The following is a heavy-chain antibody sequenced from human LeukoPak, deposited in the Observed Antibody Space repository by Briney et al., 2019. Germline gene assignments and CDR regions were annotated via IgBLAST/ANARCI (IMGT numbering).Heavy chain of an antibody. J-gene: IGHJ6*01. V-gene: IGHV3-30*02. CDR2: IWYDGSNK. CDR3: ALDSNSFNHAGQYYYYGLDG. Sequence: PGGSLRLSCAASGFTFSSYGMHWVRQAPGKGLEWVAVIWYDGSNKYYADSVEGRFTISRDNTKNTLYLQMNSLRAEDTAVYYCALDSNSFNHAGQYYYYGLDGWGQTATVTVSS. D-gene: IGHD1-14*01. CDR1: GFTFSSYG.